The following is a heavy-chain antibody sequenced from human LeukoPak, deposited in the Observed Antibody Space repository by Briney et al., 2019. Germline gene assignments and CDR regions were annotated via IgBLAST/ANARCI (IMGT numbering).Heavy chain of an antibody. CDR3: ARPGSYYDSSGYYPDAFDI. CDR2: IYYSGST. V-gene: IGHV4-59*08. D-gene: IGHD3-22*01. CDR1: IHSISSYY. Sequence: SDTLSLTCTVSIHSISSYYWSWIRQPPGKGLEWIGYIYYSGSTNHNPSLKSRVTISVDTSKNQFSLKLSSVTAADTAVYYCARPGSYYDSSGYYPDAFDIWGQGTMVTVSS. J-gene: IGHJ3*02.